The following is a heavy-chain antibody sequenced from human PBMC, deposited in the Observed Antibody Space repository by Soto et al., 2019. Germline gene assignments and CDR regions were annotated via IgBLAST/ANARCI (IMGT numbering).Heavy chain of an antibody. CDR3: AKAVGYGSGSYYNVFYGYYYYGMDV. D-gene: IGHD3-10*01. Sequence: GGSLRLSCAASGFTFSSYAMSWVRQAPGKGLEWVSAISGSGGSTYYADSVKGRFTISRDNSKNTLYLQMNSLRAEDTAVYYCAKAVGYGSGSYYNVFYGYYYYGMDVWGQGTTVTVSS. J-gene: IGHJ6*02. CDR2: ISGSGGST. CDR1: GFTFSSYA. V-gene: IGHV3-23*01.